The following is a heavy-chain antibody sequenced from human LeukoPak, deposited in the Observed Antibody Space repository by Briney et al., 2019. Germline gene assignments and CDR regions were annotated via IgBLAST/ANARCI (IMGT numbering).Heavy chain of an antibody. Sequence: GGSLRLSCAASGFTFSSYGMHWVRQAPGKGLEWVAVISYDGSNKYYADSVKGRFTISRDNSKNTLYLQMNSLRAEDTAVHYCAKDSGYDFNVFDYWGQGTLVTVSS. CDR3: AKDSGYDFNVFDY. CDR2: ISYDGSNK. V-gene: IGHV3-30*18. J-gene: IGHJ4*02. D-gene: IGHD5-12*01. CDR1: GFTFSSYG.